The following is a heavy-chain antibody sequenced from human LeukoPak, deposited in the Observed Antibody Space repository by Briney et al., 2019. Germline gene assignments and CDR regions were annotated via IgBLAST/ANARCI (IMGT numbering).Heavy chain of an antibody. CDR2: INHSGST. V-gene: IGHV4-34*01. CDR1: GGSFSGYY. CDR3: ARGGYDSSAYYLPYFDY. J-gene: IGHJ4*02. Sequence: SETLSLTCAVYGGSFSGYYWSWIRQPPGKGLEWIGEINHSGSTNYNPSLKSRVTISVDTSKNQFSLRLSSVTAADTAVYYCARGGYDSSAYYLPYFDYWGQGTLVTVSS. D-gene: IGHD3-22*01.